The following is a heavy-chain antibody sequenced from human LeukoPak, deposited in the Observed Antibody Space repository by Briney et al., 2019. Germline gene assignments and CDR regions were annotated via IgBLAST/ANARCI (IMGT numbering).Heavy chain of an antibody. D-gene: IGHD3-22*01. Sequence: GGSLRLSCTASGFTFGDYAMSWVRQAPGKGLEWVGFIRSKAYGGTTEYAASVKGRFTISRDDSKSIAYLQMNSLKTEDTAVYYCTTEGYYYDSIDPWGQGTLVTVSS. CDR3: TTEGYYYDSIDP. CDR1: GFTFGDYA. CDR2: IRSKAYGGTT. J-gene: IGHJ5*02. V-gene: IGHV3-49*04.